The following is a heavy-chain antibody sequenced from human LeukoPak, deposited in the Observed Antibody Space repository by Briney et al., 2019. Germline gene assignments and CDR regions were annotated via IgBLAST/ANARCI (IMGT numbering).Heavy chain of an antibody. CDR1: GFTFSSYE. CDR2: ISSSGSTI. J-gene: IGHJ6*03. D-gene: IGHD3-10*01. Sequence: GGSLRLSCAASGFTFSSYEMNWVRQAPGKGLEWVSYISSSGSTIYYADSVKGRFTISRDNAKNSLYLQMNSLRAEDTAVYYCARDRYYYGSGTSVLSYYMDVWGKGTTVTVSS. CDR3: ARDRYYYGSGTSVLSYYMDV. V-gene: IGHV3-48*03.